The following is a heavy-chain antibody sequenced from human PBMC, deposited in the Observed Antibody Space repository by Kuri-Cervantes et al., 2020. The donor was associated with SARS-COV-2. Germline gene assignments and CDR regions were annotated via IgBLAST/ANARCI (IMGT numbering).Heavy chain of an antibody. CDR2: ISATGNT. D-gene: IGHD2-21*01. CDR1: GGSISGYC. V-gene: IGHV4-4*07. Sequence: SFSVTGGSISGYCWSWIRQSAAKELKWIGRISATGNTNYIPGLKSRVTMSVDTLQSQFSLRLNSVPAADTATYFCARGGRRAGAYYFDLWGPGILVTVSS. J-gene: IGHJ4*02. CDR3: ARGGRRAGAYYFDL.